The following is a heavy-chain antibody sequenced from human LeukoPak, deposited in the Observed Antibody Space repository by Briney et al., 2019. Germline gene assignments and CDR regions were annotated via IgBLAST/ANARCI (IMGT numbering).Heavy chain of an antibody. Sequence: PGGSLRLSCAASGFTFSSYAMSWVRQAPGKGLEWVSAISGSGGSTYYADSVKGRFTISRDNTKNTLYLQMNSLRAEDTAVYYCAKVRWYQPLFDYWGQGTLVTVSS. D-gene: IGHD6-13*01. CDR2: ISGSGGST. CDR1: GFTFSSYA. J-gene: IGHJ4*02. CDR3: AKVRWYQPLFDY. V-gene: IGHV3-23*01.